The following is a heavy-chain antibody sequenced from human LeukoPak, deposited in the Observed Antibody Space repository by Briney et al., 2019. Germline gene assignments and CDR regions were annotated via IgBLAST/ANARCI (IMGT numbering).Heavy chain of an antibody. V-gene: IGHV1-69*15. D-gene: IGHD1-26*01. CDR3: ARKLRLGGNWFDP. J-gene: IGHJ5*02. Sequence: SVTVSCKTSGGTFTSYAITWVRQAPGQGLEWMGKNIPISGTTNYAQKFQGRVTFTADESTSTAYMELSSLRSEDTALYYCARKLRLGGNWFDPWGQGTLVTVSS. CDR1: GGTFTSYA. CDR2: NIPISGTT.